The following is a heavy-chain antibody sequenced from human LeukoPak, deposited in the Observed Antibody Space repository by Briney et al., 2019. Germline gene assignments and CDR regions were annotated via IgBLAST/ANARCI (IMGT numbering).Heavy chain of an antibody. V-gene: IGHV4-38-2*01. CDR1: GYSISNGFY. Sequence: SETLSLTCAVSGYSISNGFYWGWIRQPPGKGLEYIGSIHHSGATYYNPSLKSRLTISADTSKNQFSLKLSSETAADTAMYYCAREYDYVWIFWGQGTLVTVSS. CDR3: AREYDYVWIF. CDR2: IHHSGAT. D-gene: IGHD3-16*01. J-gene: IGHJ4*02.